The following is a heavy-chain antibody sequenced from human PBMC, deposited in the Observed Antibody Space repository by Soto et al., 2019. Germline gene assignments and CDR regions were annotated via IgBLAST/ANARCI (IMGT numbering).Heavy chain of an antibody. CDR1: GDSVSSNTAA. J-gene: IGHJ3*01. CDR3: ARSKNPTGGDTIDL. CDR2: AFYRSKWFF. Sequence: SQTLSLTCDISGDSVSSNTAAWNRIRQSPSRGLEWLGRAFYRSKWFFDYTLSVKGRMTISPDTSKNQFSLQLDSVTPEDSAHYHCARSKNPTGGDTIDLWGQGTMVTVSS. D-gene: IGHD3-10*01. V-gene: IGHV6-1*01.